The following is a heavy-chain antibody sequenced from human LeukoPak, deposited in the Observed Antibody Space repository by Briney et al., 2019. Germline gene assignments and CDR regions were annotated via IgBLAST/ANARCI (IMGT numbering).Heavy chain of an antibody. CDR1: GFTFSSYG. V-gene: IGHV3-30*18. CDR2: ISYDGSNK. Sequence: GGSLRLSCAASGFTFSSYGMHWVRQAPGKGLEWVAVISYDGSNKYYADSVKGRFTISRDNSKNTLYLQMNSLRAEDTAVYYCAKDVYCGGDCYVGYFQHWGQGTLVTVSS. CDR3: AKDVYCGGDCYVGYFQH. J-gene: IGHJ1*01. D-gene: IGHD2-21*02.